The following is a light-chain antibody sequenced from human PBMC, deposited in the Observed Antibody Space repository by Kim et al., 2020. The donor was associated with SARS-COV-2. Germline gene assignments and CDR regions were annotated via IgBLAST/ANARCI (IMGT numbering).Light chain of an antibody. V-gene: IGKV1-16*02. CDR2: GAS. Sequence: SAAVGDRVTFTCRASQGISNYLAWFQQKPGKAPKSLTYGASTLHSGAPPKFSGSGSGTDFTLTISSLQPEDFATYYCQQYNGYPTFGQGARLEIK. CDR1: QGISNY. J-gene: IGKJ5*01. CDR3: QQYNGYPT.